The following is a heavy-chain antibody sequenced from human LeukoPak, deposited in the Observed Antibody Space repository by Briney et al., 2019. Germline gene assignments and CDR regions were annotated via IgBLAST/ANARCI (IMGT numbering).Heavy chain of an antibody. V-gene: IGHV4-61*02. D-gene: IGHD6-6*01. Sequence: SGSTDYNPSLKSRVTISVDTSKNQFSLKLSSVTAADTAVYYCARESEYSISIYFYYGMDVWGQGTTVTVSS. CDR2: SGST. CDR3: ARESEYSISIYFYYGMDV. J-gene: IGHJ6*02.